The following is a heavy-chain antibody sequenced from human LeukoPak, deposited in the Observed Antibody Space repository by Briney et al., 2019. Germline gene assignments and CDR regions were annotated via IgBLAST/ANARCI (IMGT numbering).Heavy chain of an antibody. D-gene: IGHD2/OR15-2a*01. J-gene: IGHJ4*02. CDR3: ARDLWGDY. V-gene: IGHV3-66*01. Sequence: GGSLRLSCAASGFTFSSYAMSWVRQAPGKGLEWVSVIYSGGSTYYADSVKGRFTISRDNSKNTLYLQMGSLRPEDTAMYYCARDLWGDYWGQGTLVTVSS. CDR1: GFTFSSYA. CDR2: IYSGGST.